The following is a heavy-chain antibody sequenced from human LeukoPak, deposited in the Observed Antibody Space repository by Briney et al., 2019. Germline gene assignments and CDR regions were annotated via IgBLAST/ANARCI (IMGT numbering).Heavy chain of an antibody. CDR2: INHSGST. D-gene: IGHD3-10*01. V-gene: IGHV4-34*01. CDR3: ARSGPMVFFDP. J-gene: IGHJ5*02. Sequence: SETLSLTCAVYGGSFSGYYWSWIRQPPGKGLEWIGEINHSGSTNYNPSLKSRVTISVDTSKNQFSLKLSSVTAADTAVYYCARSGPMVFFDPWGQGTLVTVSS. CDR1: GGSFSGYY.